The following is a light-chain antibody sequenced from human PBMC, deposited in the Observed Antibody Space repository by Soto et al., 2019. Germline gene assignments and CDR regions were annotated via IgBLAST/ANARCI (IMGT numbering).Light chain of an antibody. CDR1: QGVGDD. Sequence: AIQMTQSPSSLSASVGDRVTITCRASQGVGDDLGWYQQRPGKAPKVLIYAASTLQSGVPPRFSGSGSGTFFTLTISSLQPDDSATYYCLQDHDYPPTFGQGTKVEIK. CDR2: AAS. V-gene: IGKV1-6*02. J-gene: IGKJ1*01. CDR3: LQDHDYPPT.